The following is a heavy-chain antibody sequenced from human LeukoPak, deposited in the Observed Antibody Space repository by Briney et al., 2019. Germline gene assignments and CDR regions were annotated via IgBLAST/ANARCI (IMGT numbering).Heavy chain of an antibody. Sequence: GGSLRLSCAASAFTFSGSAMHWVRQASGKGLEWIGRIRSKADSYATAYAASVKGRFAISRDDSKNTAYLQMNGLKTEDTAVYYCTRPSHSYGTDAFDIWGQGTMVTVSS. CDR1: AFTFSGSA. V-gene: IGHV3-73*01. CDR2: IRSKADSYAT. D-gene: IGHD1-14*01. CDR3: TRPSHSYGTDAFDI. J-gene: IGHJ3*02.